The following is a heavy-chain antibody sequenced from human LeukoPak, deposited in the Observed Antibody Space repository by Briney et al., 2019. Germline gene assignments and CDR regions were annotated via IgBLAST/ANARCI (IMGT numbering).Heavy chain of an antibody. J-gene: IGHJ5*02. CDR3: ARVSIAASLWRFDP. Sequence: SETLSLTCTVSGGSISSYYWSWIRQPPRKGLEWIGYIYYSGSTNYNPSLKSRVTISVDTSKNQFSLKLSSVTAADTAVYYCARVSIAASLWRFDPWGQGTLVTVSS. D-gene: IGHD6-6*01. V-gene: IGHV4-59*01. CDR1: GGSISSYY. CDR2: IYYSGST.